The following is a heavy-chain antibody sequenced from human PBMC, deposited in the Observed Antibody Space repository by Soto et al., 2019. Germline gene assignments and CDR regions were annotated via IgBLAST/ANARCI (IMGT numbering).Heavy chain of an antibody. D-gene: IGHD2-21*02. CDR1: GFTFSNHG. J-gene: IGHJ4*02. V-gene: IGHV3-33*01. CDR2: IWYDGSNK. Sequence: PGGSLRLSCAASGFTFSNHGIQWVRQAPGKGLEWVATIWYDGSNKYYADSVKGRFTISRDNSKNTVYLQMNSLRAEDSAVYYCARDRNIVVVTVIRPLYYFDSWGRGTLVTVSS. CDR3: ARDRNIVVVTVIRPLYYFDS.